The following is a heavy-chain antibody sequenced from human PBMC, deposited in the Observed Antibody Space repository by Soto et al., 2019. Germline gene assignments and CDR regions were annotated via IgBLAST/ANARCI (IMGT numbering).Heavy chain of an antibody. Sequence: QDRLVQSGAEVKKPGASVKISCEASGYTFTSHGISWVRQAPGQGLEWLGWISTYNSRTHYAQKVQGRVTMTTDTSKSTAYLDLRSLTFDDTAVYYCARARYCASPSCYKHYYYGMDTWGQGTTVTVSS. CDR2: ISTYNSRT. V-gene: IGHV1-18*04. J-gene: IGHJ6*02. D-gene: IGHD2-2*02. CDR1: GYTFTSHG. CDR3: ARARYCASPSCYKHYYYGMDT.